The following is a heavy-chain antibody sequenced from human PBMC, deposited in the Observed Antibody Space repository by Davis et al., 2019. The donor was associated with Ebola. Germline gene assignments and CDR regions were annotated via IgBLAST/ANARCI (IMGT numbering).Heavy chain of an antibody. CDR2: INSDGSGT. V-gene: IGHV3-74*01. CDR3: AKDGAAVPHSVYFYYGLDV. Sequence: HTGGSLRLSCAASGFSFSSYWMHWVRQAPGKGLVWVSRINSDGSGTNYAESVKGRFTISRDNSKNTLYLQMISLRPEDTAVYYCAKDGAAVPHSVYFYYGLDVWGIGTTVTVSS. D-gene: IGHD5/OR15-5a*01. J-gene: IGHJ6*04. CDR1: GFSFSSYW.